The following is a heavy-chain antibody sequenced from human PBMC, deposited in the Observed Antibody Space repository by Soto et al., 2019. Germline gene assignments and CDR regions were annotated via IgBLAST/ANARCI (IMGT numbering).Heavy chain of an antibody. CDR1: GFSFNIFA. CDR3: ARDRITMVRGDLDAFDI. V-gene: IGHV3-23*01. D-gene: IGHD3-10*01. Sequence: GGSLRLSCAASGFSFNIFAMNWVRQAPGQGLEWVSGISGGGGSTYYADSVKGRFTISRDNSKNTLYLQMNSLRAEDTAVYYCARDRITMVRGDLDAFDIWGQGTMVTVSS. J-gene: IGHJ3*02. CDR2: ISGGGGST.